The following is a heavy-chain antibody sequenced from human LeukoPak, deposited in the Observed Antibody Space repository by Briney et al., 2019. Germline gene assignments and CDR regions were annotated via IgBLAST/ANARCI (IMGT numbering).Heavy chain of an antibody. CDR1: GFTFTSSA. Sequence: ASVKVSCKASGFTFTSSAMQWVRQARGQRLEWIGWIVVGSGNTNYAQNFQERVTITRDMSTSTAYMEQSSLRSEDTAMYYCATALPYSGSNSLDYWGQGTLVTVSS. CDR2: IVVGSGNT. CDR3: ATALPYSGSNSLDY. J-gene: IGHJ4*02. V-gene: IGHV1-58*02. D-gene: IGHD1-26*01.